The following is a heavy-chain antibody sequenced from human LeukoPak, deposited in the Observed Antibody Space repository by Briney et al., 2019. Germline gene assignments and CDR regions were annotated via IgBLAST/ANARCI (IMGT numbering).Heavy chain of an antibody. J-gene: IGHJ6*03. Sequence: PETLSLTCTVSGGSISSSSYYWGWIRQPPGTGLEWIGSIYYSGSTYYNPSLKSRVTISVDTSKNQFSLKLSSVTAADTAVYYCVRGRFGIVSYYYMDVWDKGTTVTVSS. CDR2: IYYSGST. CDR3: VRGRFGIVSYYYMDV. D-gene: IGHD3-22*01. V-gene: IGHV4-39*01. CDR1: GGSISSSSYY.